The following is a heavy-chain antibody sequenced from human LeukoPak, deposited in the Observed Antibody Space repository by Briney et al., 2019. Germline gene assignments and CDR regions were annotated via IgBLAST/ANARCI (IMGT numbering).Heavy chain of an antibody. Sequence: GGSLRLSCAASGFTFSSYSMNWVRQAPGKGLEWVSPISSSSSYIYYADSVKGRFTISRDNAKNSLYLQMNSLRAEDTAVYYCARDCSGGSCYPKIYYYYGMDVWGQGTTVTVSS. J-gene: IGHJ6*02. V-gene: IGHV3-21*01. CDR3: ARDCSGGSCYPKIYYYYGMDV. CDR2: ISSSSSYI. CDR1: GFTFSSYS. D-gene: IGHD2-15*01.